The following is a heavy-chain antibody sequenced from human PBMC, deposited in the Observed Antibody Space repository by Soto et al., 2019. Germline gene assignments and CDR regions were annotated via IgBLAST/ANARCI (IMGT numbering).Heavy chain of an antibody. CDR3: AKERLGGVSSPDQY. J-gene: IGHJ4*02. Sequence: GGSLRLSCAASGFTFSSCAMNWVRQAPGKGLGWVSAISGNGGSTSYADSVKGRFTISRDNSKNTLYLQMNSLRAEDAAVYYCAKERLGGVSSPDQYWGQGTLVTVSS. CDR1: GFTFSSCA. V-gene: IGHV3-23*01. CDR2: ISGNGGST. D-gene: IGHD3-16*01.